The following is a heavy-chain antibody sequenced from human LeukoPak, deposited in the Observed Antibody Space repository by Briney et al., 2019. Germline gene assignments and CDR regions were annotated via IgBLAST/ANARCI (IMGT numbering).Heavy chain of an antibody. CDR2: INHSGST. CDR3: ARLRVQYYDFWSGPKANWFDP. Sequence: PSETLSLTCAVSGGSLSGYYWSWIRQPPGKGLEWIGEINHSGSTNYNPSLKSGVTISVDTSENQFSLKLSSVTAADTAVYYCARLRVQYYDFWSGPKANWFDPWGQGTLVTVSS. J-gene: IGHJ5*02. CDR1: GGSLSGYY. V-gene: IGHV4-34*01. D-gene: IGHD3-3*01.